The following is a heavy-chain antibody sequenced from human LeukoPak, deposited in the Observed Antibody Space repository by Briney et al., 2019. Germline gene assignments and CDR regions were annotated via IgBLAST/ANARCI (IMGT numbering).Heavy chain of an antibody. D-gene: IGHD5-24*01. V-gene: IGHV3-21*01. J-gene: IGHJ6*03. CDR3: ARVTFGATTNNYYFYHMDV. CDR1: GFTFSSYS. Sequence: GGSLRLSCAASGFTFSSYSMTWVRQAPGKGLAWVSSIVSSGAYIYYADSVKDRFTISRDNAKNSLYLQMSSLRAEDTAVYYCARVTFGATTNNYYFYHMDVWGKGTSVTVSS. CDR2: IVSSGAYI.